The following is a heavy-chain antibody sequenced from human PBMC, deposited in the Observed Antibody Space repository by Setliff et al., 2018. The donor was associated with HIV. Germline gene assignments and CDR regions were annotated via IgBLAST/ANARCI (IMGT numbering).Heavy chain of an antibody. V-gene: IGHV1-8*01. D-gene: IGHD2-2*01. CDR3: ARGYCSSTSCYGIYYFDN. J-gene: IGHJ4*02. Sequence: GASVKVSCKASGYTFTNYDINWVRQATGQGLEWMGWMNPNSGNTGYAQKFQGRVTMTRNTSISTAYMELRSLRSDDTAVYYCARGYCSSTSCYGIYYFDNWGQGTPVTVSS. CDR2: MNPNSGNT. CDR1: GYTFTNYD.